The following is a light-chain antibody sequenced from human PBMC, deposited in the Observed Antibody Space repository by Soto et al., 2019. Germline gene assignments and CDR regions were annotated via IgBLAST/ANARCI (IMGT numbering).Light chain of an antibody. Sequence: EIVMTQSPATLSVSLGERATLSCRASQSVTYNLAWYHQKPGQAPRLLIYSASTRATGVPVRFSGSGSGTEFTLTISSLQSEDFAVYYCQQYNNWPPYSFGQGTKLEIK. CDR2: SAS. CDR3: QQYNNWPPYS. J-gene: IGKJ2*03. CDR1: QSVTYN. V-gene: IGKV3-15*01.